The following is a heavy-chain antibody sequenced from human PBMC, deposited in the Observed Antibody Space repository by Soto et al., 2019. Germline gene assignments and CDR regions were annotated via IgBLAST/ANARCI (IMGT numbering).Heavy chain of an antibody. CDR3: TKLGAKKRGYSAY. CDR1: GFTFSGSA. V-gene: IGHV3-73*01. D-gene: IGHD2-15*01. J-gene: IGHJ4*02. Sequence: GGSLRLSCAASGFTFSGSAMQWVRQASGKGLEWVGRIRTEPYSYAAAYAASVKGRFTIFRDDSKNTAYLQMNSLKTEDTAVYFCTKLGAKKRGYSAYWGRGTLVPAS. CDR2: IRTEPYSYAA.